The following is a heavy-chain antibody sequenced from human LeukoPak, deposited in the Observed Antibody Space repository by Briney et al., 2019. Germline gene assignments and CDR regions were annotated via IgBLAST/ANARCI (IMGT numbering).Heavy chain of an antibody. V-gene: IGHV1-24*01. Sequence: GASVKVSCKASGGTFSTYAISWVRQAPGKGLEWMGGFDPEDGETIYAQKFQGRVTMTEDTSTDAAYMELSSLRSEDTAVYYCATVGYSKRDYYYYYMDVWGKGTTVTVSS. CDR3: ATVGYSKRDYYYYYMDV. J-gene: IGHJ6*03. CDR2: FDPEDGET. CDR1: GGTFSTYA. D-gene: IGHD5-24*01.